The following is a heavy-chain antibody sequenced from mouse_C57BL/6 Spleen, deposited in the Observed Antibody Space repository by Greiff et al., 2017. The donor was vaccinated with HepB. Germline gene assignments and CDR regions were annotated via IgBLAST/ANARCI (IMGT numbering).Heavy chain of an antibody. J-gene: IGHJ1*03. Sequence: DVKLVESEGGLVQPGSSMKLSCTASGFTFSDYYMAWVRQVPEKGLEWVANINYDGSSTYYLDSLKSRFIISRDNAKNILYLQMSSLKSEDTATYYCARDRDSNYGWYFDVWGTGTTVTVSS. V-gene: IGHV5-16*01. CDR2: INYDGSST. CDR1: GFTFSDYY. D-gene: IGHD2-5*01. CDR3: ARDRDSNYGWYFDV.